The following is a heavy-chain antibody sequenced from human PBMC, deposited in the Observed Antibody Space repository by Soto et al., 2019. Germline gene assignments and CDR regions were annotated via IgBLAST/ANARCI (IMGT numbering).Heavy chain of an antibody. J-gene: IGHJ4*02. Sequence: GALRLSCAASGFTFTDYWTHWVRQAPGKGLVWVSRINSDGSRTSYADSVTGRFTISRDNAKNTLYVQMNSLRVEDTALYYCARETYRGFYFDYWGQGTLATVSS. CDR3: ARETYRGFYFDY. CDR2: INSDGSRT. V-gene: IGHV3-74*01. CDR1: GFTFTDYW. D-gene: IGHD4-4*01.